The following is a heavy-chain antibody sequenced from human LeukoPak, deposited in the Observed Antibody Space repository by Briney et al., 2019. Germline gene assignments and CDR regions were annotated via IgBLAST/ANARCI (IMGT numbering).Heavy chain of an antibody. CDR2: ISNDGSNK. CDR1: GFTFSSYS. D-gene: IGHD6-19*01. CDR3: ARGRRMNSSGLNWFDP. Sequence: GESLKISCAASGFTFSSYSMHWVRQAPGKGLEWVAVISNDGSNKYYADSVKGRFTISRDNSKNTLYLQMNSLRAEDTAVYYCARGRRMNSSGLNWFDPWGQGTLVTVSS. J-gene: IGHJ5*02. V-gene: IGHV3-30*03.